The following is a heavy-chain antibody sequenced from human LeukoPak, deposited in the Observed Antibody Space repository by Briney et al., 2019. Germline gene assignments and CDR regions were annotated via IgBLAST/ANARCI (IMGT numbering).Heavy chain of an antibody. J-gene: IGHJ4*02. CDR3: AKGLIAVAGSPIDY. D-gene: IGHD6-19*01. CDR1: GFTFDDYA. CDR2: ISWNSGSI. Sequence: PGRSLRLSCAASGFTFDDYAMHWVRQAPGKGLEWVSGISWNSGSIGYGDSVKGRFTISRDNSKNTLYLQMNSLRAEDTAVYYRAKGLIAVAGSPIDYWGQGTLVTVSS. V-gene: IGHV3-9*01.